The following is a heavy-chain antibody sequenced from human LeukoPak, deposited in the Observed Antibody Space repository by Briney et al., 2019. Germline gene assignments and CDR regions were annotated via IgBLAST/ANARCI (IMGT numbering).Heavy chain of an antibody. J-gene: IGHJ5*02. V-gene: IGHV3-30*02. D-gene: IGHD6-13*01. CDR1: GFTFSTYG. CDR2: IWYDGSNT. Sequence: GGSLRLSCAASGFTFSTYGMHWVRQEPGKGLEWVSSIWYDGSNTYYIDSVKGRFTISRDNSKKALSLQMNNLRAGDTGVYYCAKDSTSYGIAAVGSLFWFDPWGQGTLVTVSS. CDR3: AKDSTSYGIAAVGSLFWFDP.